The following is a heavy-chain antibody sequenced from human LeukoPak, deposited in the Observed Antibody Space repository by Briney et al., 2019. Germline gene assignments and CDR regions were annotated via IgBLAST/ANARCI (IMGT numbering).Heavy chain of an antibody. D-gene: IGHD3-10*01. V-gene: IGHV1-69*13. CDR1: GGTFSSYA. CDR3: ARGRSSGTYYNPFDY. J-gene: IGHJ4*02. Sequence: SVKVSCKASGGTFSSYAISWVRQAPGQGLEWMGGIIPIMGTANHAQKFQGRVTVTADESTRTVYMELGSLRSEDTAVYYCARGRSSGTYYNPFDYWGQGTLVTVSS. CDR2: IIPIMGTA.